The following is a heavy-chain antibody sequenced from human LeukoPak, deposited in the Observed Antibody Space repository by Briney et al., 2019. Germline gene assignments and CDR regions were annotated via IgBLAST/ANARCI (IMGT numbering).Heavy chain of an antibody. V-gene: IGHV3-48*01. CDR1: GFTFSSYS. CDR3: ARAST. CDR2: ISSSSTI. Sequence: GGSLRLSCAASGFTFSSYSMNWVRQAPGKGLEWVSYISSSSTIYYADSVKGRFTISRDNAKNSLYLQMNSLRAEDTAVYYCARASTWGQGTLVTVSS. J-gene: IGHJ5*02.